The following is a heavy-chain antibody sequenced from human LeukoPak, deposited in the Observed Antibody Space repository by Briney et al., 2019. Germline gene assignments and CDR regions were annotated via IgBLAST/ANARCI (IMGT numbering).Heavy chain of an antibody. D-gene: IGHD1-7*01. V-gene: IGHV4-39*07. CDR2: MSYSGST. CDR3: ARDRGTELDY. J-gene: IGHJ4*02. Sequence: SETLSLTCTVSGGSISSNSYYWVWLRQPPGKGLVWIVRMSYSGSTYYNLSLKSRVTISIDTSKNQVSLKLSSVTAADTAVYYCARDRGTELDYWGQGTLVTVSS. CDR1: GGSISSNSYY.